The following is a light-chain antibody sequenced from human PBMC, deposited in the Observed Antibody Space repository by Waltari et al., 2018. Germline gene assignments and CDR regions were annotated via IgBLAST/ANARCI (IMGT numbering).Light chain of an antibody. CDR1: NLESKS. J-gene: IGLJ1*01. CDR3: QVWDANTDPGV. V-gene: IGLV3-21*01. Sequence: SYVLTPPPSVSVAPGETASSTSGGNNLESKSVHWYRQRPGQAPVVVISYDNDRAAGIPERFSGSNSGNTATLTISRVEAGDEADYYCQVWDANTDPGVFGTGTEVTVL. CDR2: YDN.